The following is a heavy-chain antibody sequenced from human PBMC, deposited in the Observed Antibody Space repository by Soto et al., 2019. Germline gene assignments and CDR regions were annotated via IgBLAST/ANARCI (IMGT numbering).Heavy chain of an antibody. CDR2: IYYSGGA. CDR3: ATGSKSDFDY. V-gene: IGHV4-59*11. D-gene: IGHD1-26*01. Sequence: PSETLSLTCAVYGGSFSGHYWSWIRQPPGKGLEWIGYIYYSGGAYYNPSLMSRATISVDTSKNQFSLKLISVTAADTAVYYCATGSKSDFDYWGQGTQVTVSS. CDR1: GGSFSGHY. J-gene: IGHJ4*02.